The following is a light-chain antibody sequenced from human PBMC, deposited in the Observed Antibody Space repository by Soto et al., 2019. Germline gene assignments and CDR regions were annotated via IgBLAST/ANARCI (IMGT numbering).Light chain of an antibody. Sequence: DIQMTQSPATLSASLGDRVTIACRASQNIGNWLAWYQQKPGQAPSLLIYKASTLASGIPSRFSGSGSGTEFTLAISSLQSEDFAIYYCQQYNDLSPFGGGTKVEI. CDR3: QQYNDLSP. CDR1: QNIGNW. CDR2: KAS. V-gene: IGKV1-5*03. J-gene: IGKJ4*01.